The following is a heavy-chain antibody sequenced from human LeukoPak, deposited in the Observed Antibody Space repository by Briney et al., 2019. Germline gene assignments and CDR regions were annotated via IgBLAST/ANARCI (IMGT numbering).Heavy chain of an antibody. CDR3: AKEACSGSCYSDYFDY. CDR1: GFTFSSYG. D-gene: IGHD2-15*01. Sequence: PGRSLRLSCAASGFTFSSYGMHWVRQAPGKGLEWVAVISYDGSNKYYADSVKGRFTISRDNSKNTLYLQMNSLRAEDTAVYYCAKEACSGSCYSDYFDYWGQGTLVTVSS. V-gene: IGHV3-30*18. J-gene: IGHJ4*02. CDR2: ISYDGSNK.